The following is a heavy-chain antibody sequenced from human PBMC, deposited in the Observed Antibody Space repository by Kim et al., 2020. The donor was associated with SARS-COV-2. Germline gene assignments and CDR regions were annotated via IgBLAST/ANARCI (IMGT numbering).Heavy chain of an antibody. D-gene: IGHD3-22*01. V-gene: IGHV3-53*04. CDR3: ARVMIVEGLDAFDI. CDR2: IYSGGST. CDR1: GFTVSSNY. Sequence: GGSLRLSCAASGFTVSSNYMSWVRQAPGKGLEWVSVIYSGGSTYYADSVKGRFTISRHNSKNTLYLQMNSLRAEDTAVYYCARVMIVEGLDAFDIWGQGTMVTVSS. J-gene: IGHJ3*02.